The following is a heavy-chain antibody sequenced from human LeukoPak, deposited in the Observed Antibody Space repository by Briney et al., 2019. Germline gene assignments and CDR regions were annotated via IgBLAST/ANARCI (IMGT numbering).Heavy chain of an antibody. CDR3: ARDLAVAGGAFDI. J-gene: IGHJ3*02. Sequence: GGSLRLSCAASGFTVSSNYMSWVRQAPGKGLEWVSVIYSGGSTYYADSVKGRFTISRDNSKNTLYLQMNSLRAEDTAVYYCARDLAVAGGAFDIWGQGTMVTVSS. D-gene: IGHD6-19*01. V-gene: IGHV3-66*01. CDR1: GFTVSSNY. CDR2: IYSGGST.